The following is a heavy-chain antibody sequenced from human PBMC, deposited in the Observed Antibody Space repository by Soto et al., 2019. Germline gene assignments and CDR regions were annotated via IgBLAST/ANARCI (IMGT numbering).Heavy chain of an antibody. Sequence: QVQLVQSGAEVKKPGSSVKVSCKGSGGTFSSYAISWVRQAPGQGLEWMGGIFPIFCTANYAQKFQGRVTITADESTRTAYMELSSVRSEDTGGYYCTRSAIGHGGNPYYGICVWGQGATVTVSS. CDR1: GGTFSSYA. V-gene: IGHV1-69*01. CDR3: TRSAIGHGGNPYYGICV. CDR2: IFPIFCTA. J-gene: IGHJ6*02. D-gene: IGHD2-15*01.